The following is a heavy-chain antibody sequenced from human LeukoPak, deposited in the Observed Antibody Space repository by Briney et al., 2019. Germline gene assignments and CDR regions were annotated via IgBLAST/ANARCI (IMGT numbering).Heavy chain of an antibody. V-gene: IGHV5-51*01. CDR3: ARLSYYDILTDFTPLDY. D-gene: IGHD3-9*01. CDR1: GYSFTSYW. J-gene: IGHJ4*02. Sequence: GESLKISCKGSGYSFTSYWIGWVRQMPGKGLEWMGIIYPGDSDTRYSPSFQGQVTISADKSISTAYLQWSSLKASDTAMYYCARLSYYDILTDFTPLDYWGQGTLVTVSS. CDR2: IYPGDSDT.